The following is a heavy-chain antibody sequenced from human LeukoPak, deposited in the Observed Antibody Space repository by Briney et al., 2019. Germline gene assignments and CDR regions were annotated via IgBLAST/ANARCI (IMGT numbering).Heavy chain of an antibody. CDR1: GFTFSSYG. Sequence: SGGSLRLSCAASGFTFSSYGMHWVRQAPGKGLEWVAVIWYDGSNKYYADSVKGRFTISRDNSKNTLYLQMNSLRAEDTAVYYCARDYGSYYYYYYYMDVWGKGTTVTVPS. CDR3: ARDYGSYYYYYYYMDV. J-gene: IGHJ6*03. D-gene: IGHD1-26*01. V-gene: IGHV3-33*01. CDR2: IWYDGSNK.